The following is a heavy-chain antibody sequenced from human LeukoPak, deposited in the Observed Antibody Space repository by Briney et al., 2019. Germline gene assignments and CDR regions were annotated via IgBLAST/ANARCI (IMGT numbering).Heavy chain of an antibody. J-gene: IGHJ4*02. Sequence: GGSLRLSCAASGFTFSSYSMNWVRQAPGKGLEWVSSISSSSSYIYYADSVKGRFTISRGNAKNSLYLQMNSLRAEDTAVYYCARGGDVVVPAAYDFDYWGQGTLVTVSS. D-gene: IGHD2-2*01. CDR1: GFTFSSYS. CDR2: ISSSSSYI. V-gene: IGHV3-21*01. CDR3: ARGGDVVVPAAYDFDY.